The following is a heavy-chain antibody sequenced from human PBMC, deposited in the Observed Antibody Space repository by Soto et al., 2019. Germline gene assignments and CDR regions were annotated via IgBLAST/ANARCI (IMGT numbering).Heavy chain of an antibody. CDR3: ARARGGELAPYFDY. CDR1: GGTFSSYA. CDR2: IIPIFGTA. Sequence: QVQLVQSGAEVKKPGSSVKVSCKASGGTFSSYAISWVRQAPGQGLECMGGIIPIFGTANYAQKFQGRVTITADKSTSTAYMELSSLRSEDTAVYYCARARGGELAPYFDYWGQGTLVTVSS. V-gene: IGHV1-69*06. D-gene: IGHD1-26*01. J-gene: IGHJ4*02.